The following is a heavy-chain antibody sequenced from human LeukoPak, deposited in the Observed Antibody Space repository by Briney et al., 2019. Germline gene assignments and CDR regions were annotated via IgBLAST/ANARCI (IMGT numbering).Heavy chain of an antibody. V-gene: IGHV1-69*13. D-gene: IGHD2-15*01. CDR3: ARVYCSGGSCQLDY. CDR2: IIPIFGTA. Sequence: ASVKVSCKASGGTFSSYAISWVRQDPGQGLEWMGGIIPIFGTANYAQKFQGRVTITADESTSTAYMELSSLRSEDTAVYYCARVYCSGGSCQLDYWGQGTLVTVSS. J-gene: IGHJ4*02. CDR1: GGTFSSYA.